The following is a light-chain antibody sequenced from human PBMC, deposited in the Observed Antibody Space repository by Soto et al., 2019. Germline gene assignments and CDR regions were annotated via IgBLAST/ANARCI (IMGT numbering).Light chain of an antibody. CDR3: QQHHDWPST. CDR1: QSVNSN. CDR2: GAS. J-gene: IGKJ1*01. V-gene: IGKV3-15*01. Sequence: EIVLTHSPATLSVCPGERATLSCRASQSVNSNLAWYQQKPGQAPRLLIYGASSRATGVPARFSGSGSGTEFTLTISSLQSEDFAVYYRQQHHDWPSTFGQGTKVDIK.